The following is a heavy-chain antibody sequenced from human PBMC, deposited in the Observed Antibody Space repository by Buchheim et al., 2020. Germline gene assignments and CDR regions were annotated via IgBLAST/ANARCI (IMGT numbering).Heavy chain of an antibody. J-gene: IGHJ5*02. Sequence: QVQLQESGPGLVKPSETLSLTCTVSGGSISSYYWSWIRQPPGKGLEWIGYIYYSGSTNYNPSLKSRVTISVETAKNKLSVKLSSVTAADTAVYYCARDHYYDSSGYYANWFDPWGQGTL. CDR1: GGSISSYY. CDR2: IYYSGST. V-gene: IGHV4-59*01. D-gene: IGHD3-22*01. CDR3: ARDHYYDSSGYYANWFDP.